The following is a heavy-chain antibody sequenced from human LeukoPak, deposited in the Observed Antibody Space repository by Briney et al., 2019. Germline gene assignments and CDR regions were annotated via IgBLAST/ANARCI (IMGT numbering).Heavy chain of an antibody. Sequence: PSETLSLTCTVSGGSISSYYWSWIRQPAGKGLEWIGRIYTSGSTNYNPSLKSRVTMSVDTSKNQFSLKLSSVTAADTAVYYCARLGTSSSWYGWYFDLWGRGTLVTVSS. CDR2: IYTSGST. CDR1: GGSISSYY. J-gene: IGHJ2*01. D-gene: IGHD6-13*01. CDR3: ARLGTSSSWYGWYFDL. V-gene: IGHV4-4*07.